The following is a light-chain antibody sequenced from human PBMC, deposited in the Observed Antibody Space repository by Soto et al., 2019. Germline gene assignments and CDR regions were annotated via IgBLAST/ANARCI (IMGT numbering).Light chain of an antibody. V-gene: IGKV3-15*01. CDR1: QSVSRN. Sequence: EIVMTQSPATLSVSPGERATLSCRASQSVSRNLAWYQQRPGQAPRLLIYDISNRATGVPARFSGSGSETEFTLTIRSLQSEEFAVYFCQQYNNWPSFGQVPRLEIK. CDR2: DIS. CDR3: QQYNNWPS. J-gene: IGKJ5*01.